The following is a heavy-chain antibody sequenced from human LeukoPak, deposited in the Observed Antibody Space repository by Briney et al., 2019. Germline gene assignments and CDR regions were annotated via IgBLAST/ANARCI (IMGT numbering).Heavy chain of an antibody. Sequence: PSETLSLTCTVSGGSISSYYWSWIRQPPGKGLEWIGYIYYSGSTNYNPSLKSRVTISVDTSKSQFSLKLSSVTAADTAVYYCARAQRIAVAGPRDAFDIWGQGTMVTVSS. CDR3: ARAQRIAVAGPRDAFDI. CDR2: IYYSGST. J-gene: IGHJ3*02. CDR1: GGSISSYY. D-gene: IGHD6-19*01. V-gene: IGHV4-59*01.